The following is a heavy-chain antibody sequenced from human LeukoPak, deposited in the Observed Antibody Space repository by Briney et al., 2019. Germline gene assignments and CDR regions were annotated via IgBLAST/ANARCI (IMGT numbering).Heavy chain of an antibody. Sequence: SETLSLTCTVSGGSISSSSYYWGWIRQPPGKGLEWIGSIYYSGSTYYNPSLKSRVTISVDTSKNQFSLKLSSVTAADTAVYYCARRGFHTIRNWFDPWGQGTLATVSS. CDR2: IYYSGST. CDR1: GGSISSSSYY. J-gene: IGHJ5*02. CDR3: ARRGFHTIRNWFDP. V-gene: IGHV4-39*01. D-gene: IGHD2-2*01.